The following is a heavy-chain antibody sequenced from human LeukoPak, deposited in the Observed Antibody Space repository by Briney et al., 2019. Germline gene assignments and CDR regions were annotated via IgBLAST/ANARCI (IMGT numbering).Heavy chain of an antibody. J-gene: IGHJ4*02. V-gene: IGHV3-53*01. CDR2: IYSGGST. Sequence: GGSLRLSCAASGFTVSSNYMSWVRQAPGKGLEWVSVIYSGGSTYYADSVKGRFTISRDNSKDTLYLQMNSLRAEDTAVYYCAKDVTMGATTYFDYWGQGTLVTVSS. CDR3: AKDVTMGATTYFDY. CDR1: GFTVSSNY. D-gene: IGHD1-26*01.